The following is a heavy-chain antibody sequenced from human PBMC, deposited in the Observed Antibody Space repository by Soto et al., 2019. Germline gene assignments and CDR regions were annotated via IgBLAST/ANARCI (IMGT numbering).Heavy chain of an antibody. CDR2: ISAYNGNT. D-gene: IGHD3-22*01. J-gene: IGHJ3*02. V-gene: IGHV1-18*04. CDR1: GYTFTSYG. Sequence: QVQLVQSGAEVKKPGASVKVSCKASGYTFTSYGISWVRQAPGQGLVWMGWISAYNGNTNYAQQLQGSVTMTPDTTTSTAYMGLRSLRYDDTAVYSCAIALPTYYDSSGYYSGDDFDIWGQGTMVTVSS. CDR3: AIALPTYYDSSGYYSGDDFDI.